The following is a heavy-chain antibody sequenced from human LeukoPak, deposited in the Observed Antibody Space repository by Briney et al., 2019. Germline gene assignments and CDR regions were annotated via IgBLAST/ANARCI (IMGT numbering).Heavy chain of an antibody. CDR2: IDYSAST. CDR1: GGSISTYY. J-gene: IGHJ3*02. CDR3: ARDSRRELLHAFDI. D-gene: IGHD1-26*01. V-gene: IGHV4-59*01. Sequence: PSETLSLTCTVSGGSISTYYWSRIRQPPGKGLEWIAYIDYSASTNYNPSLQSRVTISVDTSKNQFSLKLSSVTAADTAVYYCARDSRRELLHAFDIWGQGTMVTVSS.